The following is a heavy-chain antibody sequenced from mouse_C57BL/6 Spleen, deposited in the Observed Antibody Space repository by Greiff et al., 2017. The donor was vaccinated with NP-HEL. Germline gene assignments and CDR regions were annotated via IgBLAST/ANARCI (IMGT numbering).Heavy chain of an antibody. J-gene: IGHJ4*01. Sequence: QVQLQQSGPELVKPGASVKISCKASGYAFSSSWMNWVKQRPGKGLEWIGRIYPGDGDTNYNGKFKGKATLTADKSSSTAYMQLSSLTSEDSAVYYCARGTYDYEAMDYWGQGTSVTVSS. CDR2: IYPGDGDT. CDR1: GYAFSSSW. D-gene: IGHD3-3*01. CDR3: ARGTYDYEAMDY. V-gene: IGHV1-82*01.